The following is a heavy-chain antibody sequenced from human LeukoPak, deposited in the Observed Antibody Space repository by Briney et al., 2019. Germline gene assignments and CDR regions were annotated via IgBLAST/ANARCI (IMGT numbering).Heavy chain of an antibody. Sequence: SETLSLTCTVSGGSISSGSYYWSWIRQPAGKGLEWIGLIYTSGSTNYNPSLKSRVTISVDTSKNQFSLKLSSVTAADTAVYYCARDLPTYYYGSGSYYDYWGQGTLVTVSS. CDR3: ARDLPTYYYGSGSYYDY. D-gene: IGHD3-10*01. J-gene: IGHJ4*02. V-gene: IGHV4-61*02. CDR2: IYTSGST. CDR1: GGSISSGSYY.